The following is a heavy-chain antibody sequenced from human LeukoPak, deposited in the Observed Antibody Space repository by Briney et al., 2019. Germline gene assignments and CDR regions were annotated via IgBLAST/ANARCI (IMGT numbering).Heavy chain of an antibody. Sequence: PGGSLRLSCAASGFTFDDYGMSWVRQAPGKGLEWVANIKQDESEKYYVDSVKGRFTISRDNAKNSVYLQMNSLRGEDTAVYYCVRGGTTSYDYWGQGTLVTVSS. V-gene: IGHV3-7*01. CDR1: GFTFDDYG. J-gene: IGHJ4*02. D-gene: IGHD1-7*01. CDR2: IKQDESEK. CDR3: VRGGTTSYDY.